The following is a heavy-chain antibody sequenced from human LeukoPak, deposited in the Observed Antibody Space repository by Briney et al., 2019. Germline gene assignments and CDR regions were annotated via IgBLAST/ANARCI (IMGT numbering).Heavy chain of an antibody. CDR2: ISWNSGGI. J-gene: IGHJ4*02. Sequence: GGSLRLSCAASGFTFDDYAMHWVRLAPGKGLEWVSGISWNSGGINYADSVKDRFTISRDNAKNSLYLQMNSLRAEDTAVYYCARAYGGSYLDYWGQGTLVTVSS. CDR3: ARAYGGSYLDY. D-gene: IGHD1-26*01. CDR1: GFTFDDYA. V-gene: IGHV3-9*01.